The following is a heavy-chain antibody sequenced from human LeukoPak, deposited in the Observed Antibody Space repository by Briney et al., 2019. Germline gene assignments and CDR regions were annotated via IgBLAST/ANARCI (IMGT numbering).Heavy chain of an antibody. CDR1: GGSFSGYY. CDR2: INHSGST. V-gene: IGHV4-34*01. J-gene: IGHJ3*02. D-gene: IGHD2-2*01. CDR3: ARPCRSTSWYGAFDI. Sequence: SETLSLTCAVYGGSFSGYYWSWIRQPPGKGLEWIGEINHSGSTNYNPSLKSRVTISVDTSKNQFSLKLSSVTAADTAVYYCARPCRSTSWYGAFDIWGQGTMVIVSS.